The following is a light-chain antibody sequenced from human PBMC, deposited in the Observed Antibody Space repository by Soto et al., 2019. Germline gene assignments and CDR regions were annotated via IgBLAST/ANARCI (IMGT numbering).Light chain of an antibody. CDR3: QQYERYPLT. Sequence: DIQMTQSPSTLSASIGDRVTITCRASQNIYKWLAWYQQKPQKAPKVLIFEAAALETGVSPRFSGSGSGTEFTLTIISLQPDDFATYYCQQYERYPLTFGGGTKVE. J-gene: IGKJ4*01. V-gene: IGKV1-5*01. CDR2: EAA. CDR1: QNIYKW.